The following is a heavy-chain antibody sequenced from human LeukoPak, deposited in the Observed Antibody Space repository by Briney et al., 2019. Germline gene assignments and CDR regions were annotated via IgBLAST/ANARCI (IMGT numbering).Heavy chain of an antibody. Sequence: GGSLRLSCAASGFTFSSYEMNWVRQAPGKGLEWVSYISSSGSTIYYADSVKGRFTISRDNAKNSLYLQMNSLRAEDTAVYYCARYLRTGGGNSLGFFDYWGQGTLVTVSS. J-gene: IGHJ4*02. D-gene: IGHD4-23*01. CDR1: GFTFSSYE. CDR2: ISSSGSTI. V-gene: IGHV3-48*03. CDR3: ARYLRTGGGNSLGFFDY.